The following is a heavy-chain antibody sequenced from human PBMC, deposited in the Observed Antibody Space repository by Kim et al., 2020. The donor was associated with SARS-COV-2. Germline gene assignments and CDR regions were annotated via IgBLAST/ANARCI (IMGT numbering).Heavy chain of an antibody. Sequence: GGSLRLSCAASGFTFSSYAMHWVRQAPGKGLEWVAVISYDGSNKYYADSVKGRFTISRDNSKNTLYLQMNSLRAEDTAVYYCARSPGIAVLNWFDPWGQGTLVTVSP. CDR1: GFTFSSYA. CDR2: ISYDGSNK. CDR3: ARSPGIAVLNWFDP. V-gene: IGHV3-30*04. D-gene: IGHD6-19*01. J-gene: IGHJ5*02.